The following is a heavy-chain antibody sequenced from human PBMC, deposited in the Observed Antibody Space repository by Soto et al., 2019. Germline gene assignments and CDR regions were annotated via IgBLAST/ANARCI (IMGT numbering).Heavy chain of an antibody. CDR2: ISYDGSNK. CDR3: AKVLPAHLFDY. J-gene: IGHJ4*02. CDR1: GFTFSSYG. V-gene: IGHV3-30*18. Sequence: GGSLRLSCAASGFTFSSYGMHWVRQAPGKGLEWVAVISYDGSNKYYADSVKGRFTISRDNSKNTLYLQMNSLRAEDTAVYYCAKVLPAHLFDYWGQGTLVTVSS.